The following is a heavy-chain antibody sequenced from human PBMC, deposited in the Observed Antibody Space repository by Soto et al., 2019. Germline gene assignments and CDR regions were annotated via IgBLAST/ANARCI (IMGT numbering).Heavy chain of an antibody. CDR3: VMDGTKTLRVWFDP. V-gene: IGHV4-4*07. J-gene: IGHJ5*02. CDR2: IYATGTT. Sequence: QVQLQESGPGLVKPSETLSLTCTVSGASISGSYWSWIRKSAGKGLEWIGRIYATGTTDYNPPLKSRVMMSVDTSKKQFSLKLRSVTAADTAVYYCVMDGTKTLRVWFDPWGQGISVTVSS. CDR1: GASISGSY. D-gene: IGHD1-1*01.